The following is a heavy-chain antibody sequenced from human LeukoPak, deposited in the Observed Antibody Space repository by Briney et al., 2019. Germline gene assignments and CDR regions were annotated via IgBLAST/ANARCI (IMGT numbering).Heavy chain of an antibody. CDR2: IADAGT. CDR1: GFTFNDFA. D-gene: IGHD3-16*01. V-gene: IGHV3-23*01. Sequence: GSLRLSCAASGFTFNDFAMTWVRQAPGKGLEWVSTIADAGTYYADSVKGRFIISRDNSKNMLYLQLNSLRADDTAMYYCAWNLGPFDVRGHGTMVTVSS. CDR3: AWNLGPFDV. J-gene: IGHJ3*01.